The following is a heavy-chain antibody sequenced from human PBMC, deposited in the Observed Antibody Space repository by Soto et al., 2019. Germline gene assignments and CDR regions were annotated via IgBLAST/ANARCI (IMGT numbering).Heavy chain of an antibody. D-gene: IGHD6-6*01. CDR2: ISGSGGST. Sequence: GGSLRLSCAASGFTFSSYAMSWVRPAPGKGLEWVSAISGSGGSTYYADSVKGRFTISRDNSKNTLYLQMNSLRAEDTAVYYCAKGFGRYSSSSGWYFDLWGRGTLVTVSS. V-gene: IGHV3-23*01. J-gene: IGHJ2*01. CDR3: AKGFGRYSSSSGWYFDL. CDR1: GFTFSSYA.